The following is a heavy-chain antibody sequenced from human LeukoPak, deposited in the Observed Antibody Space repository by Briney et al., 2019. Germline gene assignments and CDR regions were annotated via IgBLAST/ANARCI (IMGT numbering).Heavy chain of an antibody. CDR2: IYTSGST. J-gene: IGHJ4*02. V-gene: IGHV4-61*02. CDR3: ARDPRTDYVWGSYRSDY. D-gene: IGHD3-16*02. Sequence: PSETLSLTCTVSGGSISSGSYYWSWIRQPAGKGLEWIGRIYTSGSTNYNPSLKSRVTISVDTSKNQFSLKLSSVTAADTAVYYCARDPRTDYVWGSYRSDYWGQGTLVTVSS. CDR1: GGSISSGSYY.